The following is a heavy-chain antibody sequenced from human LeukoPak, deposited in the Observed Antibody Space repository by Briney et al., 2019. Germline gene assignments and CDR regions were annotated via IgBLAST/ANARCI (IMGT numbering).Heavy chain of an antibody. V-gene: IGHV4-34*01. J-gene: IGHJ4*02. CDR1: GGSFSGYY. CDR2: INHSGST. Sequence: SETLSLTCAVYGGSFSGYYWSWIRQPPGKGLEWIGEINHSGSTNYNPSLKSRVTISVDTSKNQFSLKLSSVTAADTAVYYCARKMGRGPFDYWGQGTLVTVSS. D-gene: IGHD5-24*01. CDR3: ARKMGRGPFDY.